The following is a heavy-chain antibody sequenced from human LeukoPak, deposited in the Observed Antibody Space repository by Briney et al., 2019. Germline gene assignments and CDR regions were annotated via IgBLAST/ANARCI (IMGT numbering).Heavy chain of an antibody. CDR2: ISGSGGST. Sequence: GGSLRLSCAASGFTFSSYAMSWVRQAPGKGLEWVSAISGSGGSTYYADSVKGRFTISRDNSKNTLYLQMNSLRAEDTAVYYWARVTQHWPNYYFDSWAREPWSPSPQ. J-gene: IGHJ4*02. CDR3: ARVTQHWPNYYFDS. V-gene: IGHV3-23*01. D-gene: IGHD3-3*02. CDR1: GFTFSSYA.